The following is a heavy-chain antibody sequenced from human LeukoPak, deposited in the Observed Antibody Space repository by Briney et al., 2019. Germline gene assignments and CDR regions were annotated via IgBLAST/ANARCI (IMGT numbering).Heavy chain of an antibody. V-gene: IGHV1-69*13. D-gene: IGHD3-22*01. CDR3: ARVNYYDSSGYSPDFDY. J-gene: IGHJ4*02. CDR2: IIPIFGTA. CDR1: GYTFTGYY. Sequence: SVKVSCKASGYTFTGYYMHWVRQAPGQGLEWMGGIIPIFGTANYAQKFQGRVTITADESTSTAYMELSSLRSEDTAVYYCARVNYYDSSGYSPDFDYWGQGTLVTVSS.